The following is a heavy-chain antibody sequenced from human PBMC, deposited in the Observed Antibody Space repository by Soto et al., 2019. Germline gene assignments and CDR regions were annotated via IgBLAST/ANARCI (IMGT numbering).Heavy chain of an antibody. CDR3: AREAYYYDRSGYYFDC. J-gene: IGHJ4*02. D-gene: IGHD3-22*01. V-gene: IGHV3-30-3*01. CDR2: ISYDGSNK. Sequence: GGSLRLSCAASGFTFSSYAMHWVRQAPGNGLEWVAAISYDGSNKYYADSVNGRFTISRDNSKNPLYLQINSLRPEDTVVYYCAREAYYYDRSGYYFDCWGQRPLVTVSS. CDR1: GFTFSSYA.